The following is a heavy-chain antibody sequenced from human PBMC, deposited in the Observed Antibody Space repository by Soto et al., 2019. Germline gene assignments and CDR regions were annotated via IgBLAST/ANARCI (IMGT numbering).Heavy chain of an antibody. Sequence: QVQLVQSGAEVKKPGASVKVSCKASGYTFTSYAMHWVRQAPGQRLEWMGWINAGNGNTKYSQKFQGRVTITRDTSATTAYMELSGMRSENTSVYYCAREIKGIDCSSTSCYIGWFDPWGQGTLVTVSS. CDR3: AREIKGIDCSSTSCYIGWFDP. J-gene: IGHJ5*02. D-gene: IGHD2-2*01. V-gene: IGHV1-3*01. CDR1: GYTFTSYA. CDR2: INAGNGNT.